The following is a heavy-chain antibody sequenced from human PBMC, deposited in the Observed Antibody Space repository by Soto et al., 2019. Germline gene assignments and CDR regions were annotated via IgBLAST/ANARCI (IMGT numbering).Heavy chain of an antibody. V-gene: IGHV1-69*02. D-gene: IGHD7-27*01. CDR1: GGTFSSYT. J-gene: IGHJ6*02. Sequence: GASVKVSCKASGGTFSSYTISWVRQAPGQGLEWMGRIIPILGIANYAQKFQGRVTITADKSTSTAYMELSSLRSEDTAVYYCARARTGANYYYYFGMDVWGQGTTVTV. CDR3: ARARTGANYYYYFGMDV. CDR2: IIPILGIA.